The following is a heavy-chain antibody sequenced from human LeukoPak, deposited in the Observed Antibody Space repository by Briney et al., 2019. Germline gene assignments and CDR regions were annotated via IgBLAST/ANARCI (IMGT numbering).Heavy chain of an antibody. Sequence: AASVKVSCKASGYTFTCYGISWVRQAPGQGLEWMGWISAYNGNTNYAQKLQGRVTMTTDTSTSTAYMELRSLRSEDTAVYYCARAHGVAMAKGGYYYYYYMDVWGKGTTVTISS. CDR2: ISAYNGNT. D-gene: IGHD5-18*01. J-gene: IGHJ6*03. V-gene: IGHV1-18*01. CDR3: ARAHGVAMAKGGYYYYYYMDV. CDR1: GYTFTCYG.